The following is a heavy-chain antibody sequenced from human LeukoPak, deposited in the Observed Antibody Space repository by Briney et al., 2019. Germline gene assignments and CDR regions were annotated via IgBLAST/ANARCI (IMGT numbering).Heavy chain of an antibody. D-gene: IGHD2-15*01. CDR2: INHSGST. CDR1: GGSFSGYY. V-gene: IGHV4-34*01. J-gene: IGHJ4*02. Sequence: PSETLSLTCAVYGGSFSGYYWSWIRQPPGKGLVWIGEINHSGSTNYNPSLKSRVTISADTSKNQFSLNLSSVTAADTAVYYCARGPPPGGCSGGSCSNLFDYWGQGTLVTVSS. CDR3: ARGPPPGGCSGGSCSNLFDY.